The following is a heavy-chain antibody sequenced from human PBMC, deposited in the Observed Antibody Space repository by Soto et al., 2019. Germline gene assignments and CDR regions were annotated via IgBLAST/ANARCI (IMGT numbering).Heavy chain of an antibody. CDR3: ARDETSYYSMDV. CDR1: GGSISSGDYY. CDR2: IYYSGST. J-gene: IGHJ6*02. V-gene: IGHV4-30-4*01. Sequence: PSETLSLTCTVSGGSISSGDYYWSWIRQPPGKGLEWIGYIYYSGSTYYNPSLKSRVTISVDTSKNQFSLKLSSVTAADTAVYYCARDETSYYSMDVWGQGTTVTVSS.